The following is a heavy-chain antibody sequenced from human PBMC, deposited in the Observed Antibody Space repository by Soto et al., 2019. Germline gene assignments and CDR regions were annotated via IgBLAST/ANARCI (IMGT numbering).Heavy chain of an antibody. CDR2: ISGSGGST. V-gene: IGHV3-23*01. Sequence: EVQLLESGGGLVQPGGSLRLSCAASGFTFSSYAVSWVRQAPGKGLEWVSAISGSGGSTYYADSVKGRFTISRDNSKNPLYLQMNSLRAEDTAVYYCAKDRYCSGGSCYSEWAFDIWGQGTMVTVSS. CDR3: AKDRYCSGGSCYSEWAFDI. J-gene: IGHJ3*02. D-gene: IGHD2-15*01. CDR1: GFTFSSYA.